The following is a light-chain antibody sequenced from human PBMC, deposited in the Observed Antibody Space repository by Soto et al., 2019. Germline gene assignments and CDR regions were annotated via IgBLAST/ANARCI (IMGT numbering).Light chain of an antibody. CDR2: KAS. J-gene: IGKJ1*01. V-gene: IGKV1-5*03. Sequence: DIPMTQSPSTLSASVGDRVTITCRASQSISVWLARYQQKPGKAPKLLIYKASTLERGVPARFSGSGSGTEFTLTISSLQPDDFATYYCQRYEDFSWTFGPGTKVEI. CDR3: QRYEDFSWT. CDR1: QSISVW.